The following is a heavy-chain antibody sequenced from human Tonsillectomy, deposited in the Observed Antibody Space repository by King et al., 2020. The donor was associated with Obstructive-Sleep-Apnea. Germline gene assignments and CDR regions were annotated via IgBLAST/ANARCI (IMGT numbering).Heavy chain of an antibody. CDR1: GYTFSSYA. Sequence: VQLVESGGGVVQPGRSLRLSCAASGYTFSSYAMHWVRQAPGKGLEWVAVIAYDGSNKNYTDSVKGRITVSRDNSKNTLYLQMNSLRTEDTAVYYCARVGSSITMVRGAVLNYGMDVWGQGTTVIVSS. CDR2: IAYDGSNK. CDR3: ARVGSSITMVRGAVLNYGMDV. V-gene: IGHV3-30*04. J-gene: IGHJ6*02. D-gene: IGHD3-10*01.